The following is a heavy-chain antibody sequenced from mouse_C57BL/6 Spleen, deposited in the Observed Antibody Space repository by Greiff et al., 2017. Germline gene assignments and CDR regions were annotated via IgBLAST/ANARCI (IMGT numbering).Heavy chain of an antibody. CDR2: INPSSGYT. CDR3: ARGGDYYDGPRY. Sequence: QVQLQQPGAELAKPGASVKLSCKASGYTFTSYWMHWVKQRPGQGLEWIGDINPSSGYTKYNQKFKDKATLTVDKSSSTAYMQLSSLTYEDSAVYYCARGGDYYDGPRYWGQGTLVTVSA. D-gene: IGHD1-1*01. V-gene: IGHV1-7*01. J-gene: IGHJ3*01. CDR1: GYTFTSYW.